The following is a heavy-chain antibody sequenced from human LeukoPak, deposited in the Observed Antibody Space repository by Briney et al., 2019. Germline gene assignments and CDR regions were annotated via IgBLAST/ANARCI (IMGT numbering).Heavy chain of an antibody. J-gene: IGHJ3*02. Sequence: GGSLRLSCAASGFTFSDYYMSWIRQAPGKGLEWVSYISSSSSYIYYADSVKGRFTISRDNAKNSLYLQMNSLRAEDTAVYYCAREKLAVAGTSAFDIWGQGTMVTVSS. CDR2: ISSSSSYI. D-gene: IGHD6-19*01. CDR3: AREKLAVAGTSAFDI. V-gene: IGHV3-11*06. CDR1: GFTFSDYY.